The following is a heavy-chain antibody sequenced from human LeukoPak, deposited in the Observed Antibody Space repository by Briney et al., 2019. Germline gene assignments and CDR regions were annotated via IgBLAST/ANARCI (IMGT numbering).Heavy chain of an antibody. CDR3: GKDGWGGYYYDSSGYYAFDY. CDR2: ISGSCEDT. D-gene: IGHD3-22*01. V-gene: IGHV3-23*01. Sequence: GGSLRLSCAASGFTFSSCGKRWVRHAPGRGREWGSSISGSCEDTYYADSREGRLTISRDNSKNTLYLQMKRLRAGDTAVYSCGKDGWGGYYYDSSGYYAFDYWGQGDLVTVSS. CDR1: GFTFSSCG. J-gene: IGHJ4*02.